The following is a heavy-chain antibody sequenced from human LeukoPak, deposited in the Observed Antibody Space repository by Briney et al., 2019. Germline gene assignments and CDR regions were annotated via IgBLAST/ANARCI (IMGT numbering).Heavy chain of an antibody. V-gene: IGHV4-59*11. CDR3: ARSGGLLWFGGQRYYYYHMDV. D-gene: IGHD3-10*01. Sequence: SETLSLTCTVSGGSISSHYWSWIRQPPGKGLEWIGYIYYSGSTNYNPSLKSRVTISVDTSKNQFSLKLSSVTAADTAVYYCARSGGLLWFGGQRYYYYHMDVWGKGTTVTVSS. J-gene: IGHJ6*03. CDR1: GGSISSHY. CDR2: IYYSGST.